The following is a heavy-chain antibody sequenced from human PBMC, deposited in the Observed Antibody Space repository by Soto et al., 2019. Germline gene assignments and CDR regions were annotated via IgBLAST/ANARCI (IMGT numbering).Heavy chain of an antibody. J-gene: IGHJ4*02. CDR1: GYSFAGYW. CDR2: IDPSDSQT. V-gene: IGHV5-10-1*01. D-gene: IGHD3-22*01. Sequence: PGESLKISCKGSGYSFAGYWITWVRQKPGKGLEWMGRIDPSDSQTYYSPSFRGHVSISATKSITTVFLQWSSLRASDTAMYYCARQIYDSDTGPNFQYYFDSWGQGTPVTVSS. CDR3: ARQIYDSDTGPNFQYYFDS.